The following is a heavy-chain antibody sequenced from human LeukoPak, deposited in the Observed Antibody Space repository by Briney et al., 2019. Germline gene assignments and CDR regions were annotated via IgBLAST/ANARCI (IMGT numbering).Heavy chain of an antibody. CDR2: IKKDGSEK. CDR3: ARHLSGITGYTYGRGIDY. Sequence: GGSLRLSCAASGFTFSSYWMSWVRQAPGKGLEWVANIKKDGSEKYSVDSVKGRFTISRHNAKTSLYLQMNSLRAEDTAVYYCARHLSGITGYTYGRGIDYWGQGTLVTVSS. CDR1: GFTFSSYW. D-gene: IGHD5-18*01. V-gene: IGHV3-7*01. J-gene: IGHJ4*02.